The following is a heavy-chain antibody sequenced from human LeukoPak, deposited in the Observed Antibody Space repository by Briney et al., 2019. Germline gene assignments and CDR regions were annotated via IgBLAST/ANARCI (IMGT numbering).Heavy chain of an antibody. CDR1: GFTFSNYA. V-gene: IGHV3-23*01. D-gene: IGHD3-22*01. CDR3: AKEGVDSSGYPYYFDY. Sequence: PGGSLRLSCSASGFTFSNYAMSWVRQAPGKGLGWVSAISGSGGSTYYADSVRGRFTISRDNSKNTLYLQMNSLRAEDTAVYYCAKEGVDSSGYPYYFDYWGQGTLVTVSS. J-gene: IGHJ4*02. CDR2: ISGSGGST.